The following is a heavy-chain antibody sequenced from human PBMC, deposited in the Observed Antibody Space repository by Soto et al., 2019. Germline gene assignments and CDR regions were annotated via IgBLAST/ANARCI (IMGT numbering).Heavy chain of an antibody. J-gene: IGHJ6*02. CDR1: GGSISSGDYY. D-gene: IGHD5-18*01. Sequence: SETLSLTCTVSGGSISSGDYYWSWIRQPPGKGLEWIGYTYYSGSTYYNPSLKSRVTISVDTSKNQSSLKLSSVTAADTAVYYCARSVDTAMVYPNYYYYGMDVWGQGTTVTVSS. CDR2: TYYSGST. CDR3: ARSVDTAMVYPNYYYYGMDV. V-gene: IGHV4-30-4*01.